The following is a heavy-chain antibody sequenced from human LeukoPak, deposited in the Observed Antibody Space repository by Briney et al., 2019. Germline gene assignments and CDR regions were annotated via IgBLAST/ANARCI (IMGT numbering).Heavy chain of an antibody. V-gene: IGHV2-5*02. CDR3: AHSFHCSNTSCYAVRYNWFDP. J-gene: IGHJ5*02. CDR2: IYWDDDK. D-gene: IGHD2-2*01. Sequence: GSGPTLVKPTQTLTLTCTFSGFSLSTSGVGVGWIRQPPGKALEWLALIYWDDDKRYSPSLKSRLTITKDTSKNQVVLTMTNMDPVDTATYYCAHSFHCSNTSCYAVRYNWFDPWGQGTLVTVSS. CDR1: GFSLSTSGVG.